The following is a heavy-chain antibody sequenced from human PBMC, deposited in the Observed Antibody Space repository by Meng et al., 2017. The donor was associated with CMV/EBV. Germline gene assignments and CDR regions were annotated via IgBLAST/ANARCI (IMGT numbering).Heavy chain of an antibody. J-gene: IGHJ4*02. CDR1: SFSGYY. V-gene: IGHV4-34*01. Sequence: SFSGYYWSWIRQPPGKGLEWIGEINHSGSTNYNPSLKSRVTISVDTSKNQFSLKLSSVTAADTAVYYCARGDYCDSSGYYLRTLFDYWGQGTLVTVSS. CDR3: ARGDYCDSSGYYLRTLFDY. D-gene: IGHD3-22*01. CDR2: INHSGST.